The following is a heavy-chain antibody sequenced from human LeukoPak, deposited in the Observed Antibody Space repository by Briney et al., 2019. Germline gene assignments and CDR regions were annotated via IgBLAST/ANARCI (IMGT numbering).Heavy chain of an antibody. Sequence: PSETLSLTCAVSGGSISSGVYSWNWIRQPPGKGLEWIGHIYYSGSTYYNPSLKSRVTISVDTSKNQFSLKLSSVTAADTAVYYCARKKWLVRGSDFDYWGQGTLVTVSS. J-gene: IGHJ4*02. CDR3: ARKKWLVRGSDFDY. CDR2: IYYSGST. CDR1: GGSISSGVYS. V-gene: IGHV4-30-4*07. D-gene: IGHD6-19*01.